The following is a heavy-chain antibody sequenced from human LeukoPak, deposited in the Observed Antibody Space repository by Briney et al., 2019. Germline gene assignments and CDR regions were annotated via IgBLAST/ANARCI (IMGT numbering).Heavy chain of an antibody. CDR3: AKDSESGAFDY. Sequence: GRSLRLSCAASGFTLSNYGMLWHRQAPGKGLEWVAVISYDGSNKYYADSVKGRFSISRDNSKNTLYLQVNSLRVEDVAVFYCAKDSESGAFDYWGQGTLVTVSS. CDR2: ISYDGSNK. CDR1: GFTLSNYG. J-gene: IGHJ4*02. V-gene: IGHV3-30*18. D-gene: IGHD4/OR15-4a*01.